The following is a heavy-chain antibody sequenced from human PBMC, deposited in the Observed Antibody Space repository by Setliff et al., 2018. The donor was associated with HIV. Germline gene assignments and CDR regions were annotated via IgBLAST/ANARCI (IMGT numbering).Heavy chain of an antibody. Sequence: SETLSLTCSVSGGSMRNYYWSWIRQPPRKGLEWVGYISYNGITTYNPSLKSRVTISVDTSKNQFSLRLTPVTAADTAVYYCARHRPWEVDVFDIWGQGTMVT. CDR3: ARHRPWEVDVFDI. V-gene: IGHV4-59*08. CDR1: GGSMRNYY. CDR2: ISYNGIT. D-gene: IGHD1-26*01. J-gene: IGHJ3*02.